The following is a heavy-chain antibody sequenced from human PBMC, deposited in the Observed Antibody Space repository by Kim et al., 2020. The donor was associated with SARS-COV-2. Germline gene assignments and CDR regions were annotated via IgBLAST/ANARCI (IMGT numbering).Heavy chain of an antibody. D-gene: IGHD3-9*01. Sequence: YTPSYAAFEKGRFTISRDDSKNSVYLQMNNLKTEDTPVYYCSRDGSGYYWGQGTLVTVSS. V-gene: IGHV3-72*01. CDR3: SRDGSGYY. CDR2: YTP. J-gene: IGHJ4*02.